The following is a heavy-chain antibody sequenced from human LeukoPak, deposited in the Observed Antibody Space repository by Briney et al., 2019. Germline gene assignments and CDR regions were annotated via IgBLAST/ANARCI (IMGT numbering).Heavy chain of an antibody. Sequence: SETLSLTCAVSGGSISPYYWMWIRQPPGKGLEWIGYISYSGSTSFNPSLKSRVTISLDTSTNQVSLRLRSVTAADTAVYYCARAGSYRLTTTLWGQGTLVTVSS. D-gene: IGHD4-17*01. CDR2: ISYSGST. J-gene: IGHJ4*02. CDR3: ARAGSYRLTTTL. V-gene: IGHV4-59*01. CDR1: GGSISPYY.